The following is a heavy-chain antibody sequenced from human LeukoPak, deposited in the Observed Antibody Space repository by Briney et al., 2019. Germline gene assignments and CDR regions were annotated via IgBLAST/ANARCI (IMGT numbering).Heavy chain of an antibody. CDR1: GGSFSGYY. D-gene: IGHD3-3*01. CDR2: INHSGST. Sequence: SETLSLTCAVYGGSFSGYYWSRIRQPPGKGLEWIGEINHSGSTNYNPSLKSRVTISVDTSKNQFSLKLSSVTAADTAVYYCARRHFGVTRSLGYYYYYYMDVWGKGTTVTVSS. V-gene: IGHV4-34*01. CDR3: ARRHFGVTRSLGYYYYYYMDV. J-gene: IGHJ6*03.